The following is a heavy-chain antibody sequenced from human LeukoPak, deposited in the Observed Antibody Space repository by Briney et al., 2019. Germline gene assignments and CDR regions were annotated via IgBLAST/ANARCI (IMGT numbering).Heavy chain of an antibody. CDR1: GFTFSSYA. CDR2: ISGSGGST. D-gene: IGHD3-3*01. CDR3: AKDLESYYDFWSGIAAY. V-gene: IGHV3-23*01. J-gene: IGHJ4*02. Sequence: GRSLRLSCAASGFTFSSYAMSWVRQAPGKGLEWVSAISGSGGSTYYADSVKGRFTISRDNSKNTLYLQMNSLRAEDTAVYYCAKDLESYYDFWSGIAAYWGQGTLVTVSS.